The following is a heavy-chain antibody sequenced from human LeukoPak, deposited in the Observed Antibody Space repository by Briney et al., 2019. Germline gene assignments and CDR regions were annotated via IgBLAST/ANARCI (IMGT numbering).Heavy chain of an antibody. D-gene: IGHD3-10*01. V-gene: IGHV3-21*01. Sequence: GGSLRLSCAASGFTFSSYSMNWVRQAPGKGVEWVSSISSSSSYIYYEDSVKGRFTISRDNAKNSLYLQMNSLRAEDTAVYYCAREPHWGWFGEEYYYYGMDVWGQGTTVTVSS. J-gene: IGHJ6*02. CDR2: ISSSSSYI. CDR3: AREPHWGWFGEEYYYYGMDV. CDR1: GFTFSSYS.